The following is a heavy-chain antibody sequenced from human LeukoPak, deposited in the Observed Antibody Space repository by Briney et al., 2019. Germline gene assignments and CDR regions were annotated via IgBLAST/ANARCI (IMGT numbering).Heavy chain of an antibody. CDR1: GYNFASYW. Sequence: GESLKISCKGSGYNFASYWIGWVRQMPGKGLEWMGIIYPRDSDTRYSPSFQGQVTISADKSISTVYLQWSSLRASDTAMYYCARWHPSWDFPYWGQGTLVTVSS. J-gene: IGHJ4*02. CDR3: ARWHPSWDFPY. CDR2: IYPRDSDT. V-gene: IGHV5-51*01. D-gene: IGHD3-3*01.